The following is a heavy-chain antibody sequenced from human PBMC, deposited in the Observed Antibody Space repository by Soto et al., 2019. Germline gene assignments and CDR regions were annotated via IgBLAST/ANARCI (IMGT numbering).Heavy chain of an antibody. CDR3: AKGNTSGWYFFDY. CDR1: GFTFINCA. V-gene: IGHV3-23*01. CDR2: ISGTGRST. J-gene: IGHJ4*02. D-gene: IGHD6-19*01. Sequence: EVPLWESGGGLVQPGGSLRLSCEASGFTFINCAMSWVRQAPGKGLEWVSGISGTGRSTFYADSVEGRFTISRDNSKNTVYLQMNSLRAEDTAVYYCAKGNTSGWYFFDYWGQGTLVTVSS.